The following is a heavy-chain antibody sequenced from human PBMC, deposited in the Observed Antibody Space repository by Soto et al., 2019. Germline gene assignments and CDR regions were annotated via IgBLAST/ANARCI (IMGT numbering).Heavy chain of an antibody. CDR1: GFTFSTSA. Sequence: EVQLLESGGGLVQPGGSLRLSCAASGFTFSTSAMSWVRQAPGKGLEWVLTISGSGGSTYYADSVKGRFTISRDNSKNTLYLQMNSLRVEDTAVYYCARVITMIDYWGPGTLVTVSS. CDR2: ISGSGGST. CDR3: ARVITMIDY. V-gene: IGHV3-23*01. D-gene: IGHD3-22*01. J-gene: IGHJ4*02.